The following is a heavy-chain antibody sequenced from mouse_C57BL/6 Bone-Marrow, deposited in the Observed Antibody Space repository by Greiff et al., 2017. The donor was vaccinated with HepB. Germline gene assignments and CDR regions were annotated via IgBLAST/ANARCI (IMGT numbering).Heavy chain of an antibody. D-gene: IGHD4-1*01. CDR2: IRNKANNHAT. V-gene: IGHV6-6*01. CDR1: GFTFSDAW. CDR3: TKGFTGILFDY. J-gene: IGHJ2*01. Sequence: EVHLVESGGGLVQPGGSMKLSCAASGFTFSDAWMDWVRQSPEKGLEWVAEIRNKANNHATYYAESVKGRFTISRDDSKSSVYLQMNSLRAEDTGIYYCTKGFTGILFDYWGQGTTLTVSS.